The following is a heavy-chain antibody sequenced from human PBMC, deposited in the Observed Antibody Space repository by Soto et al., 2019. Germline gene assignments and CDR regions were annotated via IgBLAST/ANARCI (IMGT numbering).Heavy chain of an antibody. Sequence: GGSLRLSCAASGFTFSTYGMHWVRQAPGKGLEWVAVISYDGNNKYYADSVKGRFTISRDNSKNTLYLQMNSLRAEDTAMYYCAKDQGYYHDGSGYYPESAFDTWGQGTMVTVSS. V-gene: IGHV3-30*18. D-gene: IGHD3-22*01. CDR2: ISYDGNNK. CDR1: GFTFSTYG. CDR3: AKDQGYYHDGSGYYPESAFDT. J-gene: IGHJ3*02.